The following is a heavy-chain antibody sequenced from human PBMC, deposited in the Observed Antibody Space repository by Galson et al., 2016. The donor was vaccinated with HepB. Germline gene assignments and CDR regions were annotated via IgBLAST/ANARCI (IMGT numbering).Heavy chain of an antibody. D-gene: IGHD7-27*01. CDR1: GDSVSTDSAT. CDR2: TYYRAKWYK. CDR3: ARATANWDGGGDNWFDP. Sequence: CAISGDSVSTDSATWNWIRQSPSRGLEWLGRTYYRAKWYKTYAVSVKSRITINPDTSTNQIFLQLSSVTPEDSAIYDCARATANWDGGGDNWFDPWGQGTLVTVSS. V-gene: IGHV6-1*01. J-gene: IGHJ5*02.